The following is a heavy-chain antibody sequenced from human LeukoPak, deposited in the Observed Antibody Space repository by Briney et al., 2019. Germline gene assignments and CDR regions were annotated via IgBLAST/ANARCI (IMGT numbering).Heavy chain of an antibody. CDR2: FYYSGST. D-gene: IGHD1-26*01. CDR1: GGSISSSSYF. Sequence: SETLSLTCTVSGGSISSSSYFWGWIRQPPGKGLEWIGSFYYSGSTNYNPSLKSRVTISVDTSKNQFSLKLSSVTAADTAVYFCARHGASGSYLYYFDYWGQGTLVTVSS. V-gene: IGHV4-39*01. J-gene: IGHJ4*02. CDR3: ARHGASGSYLYYFDY.